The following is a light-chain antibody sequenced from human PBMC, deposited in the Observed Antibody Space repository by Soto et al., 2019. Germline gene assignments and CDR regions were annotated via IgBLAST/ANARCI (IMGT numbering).Light chain of an antibody. CDR3: SSYTTSSVL. Sequence: QSVLTQPPSASGAPGQRVTISCSGSSSNIGSNTVNWYQQLPGTAPKLLIYTNNQRPSGVRDRFSGSRSGTSASLAISGLQAEDEADYYCSSYTTSSVLFGGGTKLTVL. CDR2: TNN. V-gene: IGLV1-44*01. J-gene: IGLJ2*01. CDR1: SSNIGSNT.